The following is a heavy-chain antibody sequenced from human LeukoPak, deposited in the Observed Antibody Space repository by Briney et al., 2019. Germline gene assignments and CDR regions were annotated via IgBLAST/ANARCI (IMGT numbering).Heavy chain of an antibody. J-gene: IGHJ3*02. Sequence: SETLSFTCTVSGGSISSGDYYWSWIRQPPGKGLEWIGYIYYSGSTYYNPSLKSRVTISVDTSKNQFSLKLSSVTAADTAVYYCAREYYYDSSGYHHDAFDIWGQGTMVTVSS. CDR2: IYYSGST. CDR1: GGSISSGDYY. V-gene: IGHV4-30-4*01. D-gene: IGHD3-22*01. CDR3: AREYYYDSSGYHHDAFDI.